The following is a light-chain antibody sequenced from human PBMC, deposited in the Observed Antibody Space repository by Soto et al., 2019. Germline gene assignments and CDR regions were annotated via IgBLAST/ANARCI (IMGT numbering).Light chain of an antibody. CDR2: SNN. CDR3: AAWDDSLNGPV. Sequence: QSVLTQPPSASRTPGQRVTISCSGSSSNIGSNSANWYQQLPGTAPELLIYSNNQRPSGVPDRFSGSKSGTSASLAISGLQSEDEAHYYCAAWDDSLNGPVFGGGTKLTLL. CDR1: SSNIGSNS. J-gene: IGLJ2*01. V-gene: IGLV1-44*01.